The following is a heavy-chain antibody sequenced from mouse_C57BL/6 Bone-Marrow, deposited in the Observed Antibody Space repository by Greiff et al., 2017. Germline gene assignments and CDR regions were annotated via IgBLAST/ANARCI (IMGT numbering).Heavy chain of an antibody. D-gene: IGHD1-1*01. CDR2: INYDGSST. CDR3: AREMSTTVDYYAMDY. V-gene: IGHV5-16*01. Sequence: EVQLQESEGGLVQPGSSMTLSCTASGFTFSDYYMAWVRQVPEKGLEWVANINYDGSSTYYLDSLKSRFIISRDNAKNILYLQMSSLKSEDTATYYCAREMSTTVDYYAMDYWGQGTSVTVSS. CDR1: GFTFSDYY. J-gene: IGHJ4*01.